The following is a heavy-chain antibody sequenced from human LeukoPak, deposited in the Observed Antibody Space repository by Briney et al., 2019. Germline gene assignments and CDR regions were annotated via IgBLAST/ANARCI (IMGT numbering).Heavy chain of an antibody. Sequence: GGSLRLSYAASGFNFSSDWMSWVRQAPGKGLEWVANIKQDGSEKYYVDSVKGRFTISRDNAKNSLYLQMNSLRAEDTAVYYCARDYGVYGDYAFDYWGQGTLVTVSS. V-gene: IGHV3-7*01. CDR1: GFNFSSDW. D-gene: IGHD4-17*01. J-gene: IGHJ4*02. CDR2: IKQDGSEK. CDR3: ARDYGVYGDYAFDY.